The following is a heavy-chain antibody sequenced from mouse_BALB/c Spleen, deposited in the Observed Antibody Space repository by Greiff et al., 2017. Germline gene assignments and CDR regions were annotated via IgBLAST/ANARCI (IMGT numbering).Heavy chain of an antibody. V-gene: IGHV5-17*02. Sequence: EVQRVESGGGLVQPGGSRKLSCAASGFTFSSFGMHWVRQAPEKGLEWVAYISSGSSTIYYADTVKGRFTISRDNPKNTLFLQMTSLRSEDTAMYYCARSGDGYSAWFAYWGQGTLVTVSA. CDR2: ISSGSSTI. CDR3: ARSGDGYSAWFAY. CDR1: GFTFSSFG. D-gene: IGHD2-3*01. J-gene: IGHJ3*01.